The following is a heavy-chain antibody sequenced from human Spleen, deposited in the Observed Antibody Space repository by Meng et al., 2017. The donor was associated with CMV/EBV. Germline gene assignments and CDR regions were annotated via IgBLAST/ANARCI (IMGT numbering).Heavy chain of an antibody. CDR3: AREGGILGDSDAFDI. CDR2: IKQDGSEK. CDR1: GFTFMSYS. D-gene: IGHD1-26*01. Sequence: GGSLRLSCAVSGFTFMSYSMNWVRQAPGKGLEWVANIKQDGSEKYYVDSVKGRFTISRDNAKNSLNLQMDSLRAEDTAVYYCAREGGILGDSDAFDIWGQGTMVTVSS. V-gene: IGHV3-7*01. J-gene: IGHJ3*02.